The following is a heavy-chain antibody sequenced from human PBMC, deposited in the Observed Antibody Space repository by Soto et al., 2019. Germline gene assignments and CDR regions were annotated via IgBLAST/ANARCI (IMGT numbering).Heavy chain of an antibody. CDR1: GFTFSSDG. CDR3: AKGHYRCSGGSCSLPYYFDH. V-gene: IGHV3-30*18. CDR2: ISYAGSNK. D-gene: IGHD2-15*01. Sequence: GGSPRLSCAASGFTFSSDGMHWFRQAPGKGLEWVAVISYAGSNKYYADSVKGRFTLSRDNSKNTLYLQMNSPRAEDTAVYYCAKGHYRCSGGSCSLPYYFDHWGQGTLVTVSS. J-gene: IGHJ4*01.